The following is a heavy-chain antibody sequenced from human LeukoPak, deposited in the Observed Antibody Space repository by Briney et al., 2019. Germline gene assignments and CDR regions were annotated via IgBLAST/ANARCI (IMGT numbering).Heavy chain of an antibody. D-gene: IGHD3-3*01. Sequence: GGSLRLSCAASGFTFSSYEMSWVRQAPGKGLEWVSYISLSGSTIYYADSVKGRFTISRDNAKNSLYLQMNSLRAEDTAMYYCARESWSDSVAFDIWGLGTMVIVSS. CDR1: GFTFSSYE. CDR3: ARESWSDSVAFDI. CDR2: ISLSGSTI. V-gene: IGHV3-48*03. J-gene: IGHJ3*02.